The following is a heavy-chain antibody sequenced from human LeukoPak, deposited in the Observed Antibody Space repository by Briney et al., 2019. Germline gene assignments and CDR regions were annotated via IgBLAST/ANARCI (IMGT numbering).Heavy chain of an antibody. CDR3: ARDRDGMDV. Sequence: SETLSLTCAVYGGSFSGYYWSWIRQPPGKGLEWIGHIYHSGSTYYNPSLKSRVTISVDRSKNQFSLKLSSVTAADTAVYYCARDRDGMDVWGQGTTVTVSS. CDR1: GGSFSGYY. J-gene: IGHJ6*02. CDR2: IYHSGST. V-gene: IGHV4-34*01.